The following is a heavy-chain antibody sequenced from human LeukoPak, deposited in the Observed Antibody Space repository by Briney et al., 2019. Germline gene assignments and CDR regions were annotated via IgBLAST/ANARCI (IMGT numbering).Heavy chain of an antibody. CDR1: GFTFSSYW. J-gene: IGHJ4*02. CDR3: ARDYYDSGSDY. Sequence: GGSLRLSCAASGFTFSSYWMHWVRHAPGKGLLWVSRINSDGSSTTYADSVKGRFTISRDNAKNTLYLQMNSLRAEDTAVYYCARDYYDSGSDYWGQGTLVSVSS. CDR2: INSDGSST. D-gene: IGHD3-10*01. V-gene: IGHV3-74*01.